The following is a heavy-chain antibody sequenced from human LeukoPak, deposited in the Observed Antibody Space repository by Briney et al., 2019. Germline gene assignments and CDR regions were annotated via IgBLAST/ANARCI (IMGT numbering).Heavy chain of an antibody. D-gene: IGHD3-22*01. CDR3: ARGVAPYQYYYDK. Sequence: GASVKVSCKASGGTFSSYAISWVRQAPGQGLEWMGGIIPIFGTANYAQKFQGRVTITADESTSTAYMELSSLRSEDTAVYYCARGVAPYQYYYDKWGQGTLVTVSS. J-gene: IGHJ4*02. CDR1: GGTFSSYA. V-gene: IGHV1-69*13. CDR2: IIPIFGTA.